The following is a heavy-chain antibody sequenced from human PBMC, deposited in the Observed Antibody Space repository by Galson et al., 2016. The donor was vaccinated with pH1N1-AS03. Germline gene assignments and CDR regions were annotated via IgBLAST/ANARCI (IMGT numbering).Heavy chain of an antibody. D-gene: IGHD4-17*01. CDR1: GFIFSNIG. Sequence: SLRLSCAASGFIFSNIGMNWVRQVPGKGPEWVSSIDSSGSHIYYAHSLKGRFTVSRDNAKNSLFLQMNSLIADEDTSVHYCVTDGTFVSTVEHWGQGTLVTVSS. CDR2: IDSSGSHI. V-gene: IGHV3-21*06. CDR3: VTDGTFVSTVEH. J-gene: IGHJ4*02.